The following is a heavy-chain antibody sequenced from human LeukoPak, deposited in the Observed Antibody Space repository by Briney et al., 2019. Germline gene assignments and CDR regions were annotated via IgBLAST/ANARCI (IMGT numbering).Heavy chain of an antibody. CDR3: ARGGGYYDSCGYHDAFDI. CDR1: GFTFDDYG. CDR2: INWNGGST. Sequence: PGGSLRLSCAASGFTFDDYGMSWVRQAPGKGLEWVSGINWNGGSTGYADSVKGRFTISRDNAKNSLYLQMNSLRAEDTALYYCARGGGYYDSCGYHDAFDIWGQGTMVTVFS. V-gene: IGHV3-20*04. J-gene: IGHJ3*02. D-gene: IGHD3-22*01.